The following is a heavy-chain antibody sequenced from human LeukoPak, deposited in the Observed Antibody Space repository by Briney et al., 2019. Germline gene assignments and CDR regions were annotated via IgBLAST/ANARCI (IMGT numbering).Heavy chain of an antibody. CDR1: GGSFSGYY. Sequence: PSETLSLTCAVYGGSFSGYYWSWIRQPPGKGLEWIGEINHSGSTNYNPSLKSRVTISVDTSKNQFSLNLSSVTATDTAVYYCARGGMVRGVPGVWGQGTLVTVSS. V-gene: IGHV4-34*01. D-gene: IGHD3-10*01. CDR2: INHSGST. J-gene: IGHJ4*02. CDR3: ARGGMVRGVPGV.